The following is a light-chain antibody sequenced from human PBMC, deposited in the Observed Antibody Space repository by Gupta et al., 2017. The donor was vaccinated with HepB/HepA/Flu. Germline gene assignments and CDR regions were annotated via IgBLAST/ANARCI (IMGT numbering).Light chain of an antibody. J-gene: IGLJ2*01. Sequence: QSALTQPASVSGSPGQAITIPCTGTSSDVGGYNYVSWYQQLPGKAPKLMIYDVSNRPSGVSNRFSGSKSGNTASLTISGLQAEDEADYYCSSYTSSSTLVFGGGTKLTVL. V-gene: IGLV2-14*01. CDR1: SSDVGGYNY. CDR3: SSYTSSSTLV. CDR2: DVS.